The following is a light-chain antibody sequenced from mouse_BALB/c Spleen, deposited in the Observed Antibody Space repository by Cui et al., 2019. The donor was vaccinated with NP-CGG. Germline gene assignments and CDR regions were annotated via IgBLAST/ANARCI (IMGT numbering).Light chain of an antibody. V-gene: IGLV1*01. CDR2: GTN. CDR1: TGAVTTNNY. Sequence: QAVVTQESALTPSPGETVTLTCRSSTGAVTTNNYANWVQEKPDHLFTGLIGGTNNRAPGVPARFSGPLIGDKAALTITGAQTEDEAIYFCALWYSNHWVFGGGTKLTVL. CDR3: ALWYSNHWV. J-gene: IGLJ1*01.